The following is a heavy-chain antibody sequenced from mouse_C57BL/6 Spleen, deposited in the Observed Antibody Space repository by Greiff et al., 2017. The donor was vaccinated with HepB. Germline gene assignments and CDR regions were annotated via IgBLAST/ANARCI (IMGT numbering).Heavy chain of an antibody. CDR2: ISDGGSYT. D-gene: IGHD2-4*01. J-gene: IGHJ1*03. CDR3: AEERGYDYDGYFDV. Sequence: EVKLQESGGGLVKPGGSLKLSCAASGFTFSSYAMSWVRQTPEKRLEWVATISDGGSYTYYPDNVKGRFTISRDNAKNNLYLQMSHLKSEDTAMYYCAEERGYDYDGYFDVWGTGTTVTVSS. CDR1: GFTFSSYA. V-gene: IGHV5-4*03.